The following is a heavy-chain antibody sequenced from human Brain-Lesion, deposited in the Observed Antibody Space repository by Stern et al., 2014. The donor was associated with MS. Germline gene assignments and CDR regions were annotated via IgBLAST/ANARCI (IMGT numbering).Heavy chain of an antibody. J-gene: IGHJ6*02. CDR1: GGSISSGGYY. CDR2: LFNSGRT. D-gene: IGHD2-2*01. V-gene: IGHV4-61*02. CDR3: ARGRVVPGFQYYATDV. Sequence: VQLVESGPGLVKPSQTLSLSCTVSGGSISSGGYYWSWLRQHAGKGLEWLGRLFNSGRTRYNPPLQSRVTLPIYPSNKQSFPRVNPMTAADTAVYYCARGRVVPGFQYYATDVWGQGTTVIVSS.